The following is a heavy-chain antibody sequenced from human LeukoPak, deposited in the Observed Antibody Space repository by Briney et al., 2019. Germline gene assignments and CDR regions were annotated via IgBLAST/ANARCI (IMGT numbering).Heavy chain of an antibody. CDR2: ISYDGSNK. J-gene: IGHJ6*03. V-gene: IGHV3-30*03. CDR1: GFTFSSYG. D-gene: IGHD3-3*01. Sequence: GGSLRLSCAASGFTFSSYGMHWVRQAPGKGLEWVAVISYDGSNKYYADSVKGRFTISRDNSKNTLYLQMNSLRAEDTAVYYCAREGTDFWSGYPAYYMDVWGKGTTVTVSS. CDR3: AREGTDFWSGYPAYYMDV.